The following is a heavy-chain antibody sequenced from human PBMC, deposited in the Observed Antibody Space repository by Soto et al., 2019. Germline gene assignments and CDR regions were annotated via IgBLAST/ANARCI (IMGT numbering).Heavy chain of an antibody. CDR3: AKQGIEVAGTDYFDY. V-gene: IGHV3-30*18. D-gene: IGHD6-19*01. CDR2: ISHDGSNA. J-gene: IGHJ4*02. Sequence: QVQLVESGGGVVQPGKSLRLSCAAAGFIFRSYGVHWVRQAPGKGLEWVAVISHDGSNAYYADAMNGRFTISRDNAKNTVYLQMNSLRADDTAVYYCAKQGIEVAGTDYFDYWGQGALVTVAS. CDR1: GFIFRSYG.